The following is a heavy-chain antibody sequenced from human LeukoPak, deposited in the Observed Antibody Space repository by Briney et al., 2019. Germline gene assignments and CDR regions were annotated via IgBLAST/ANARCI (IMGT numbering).Heavy chain of an antibody. Sequence: GGSLRLSCAASGFTFSDYYMSWIRQAPGKGLEWVSYISGSGSHTTYAESVKGRFTISRDNAKNSLSLQVNSLRADDTAVYYCARIYSDTYVRYFDLWGRGTLVTVSS. CDR3: ARIYSDTYVRYFDL. CDR2: ISGSGSHT. CDR1: GFTFSDYY. J-gene: IGHJ2*01. V-gene: IGHV3-11*06. D-gene: IGHD5-12*01.